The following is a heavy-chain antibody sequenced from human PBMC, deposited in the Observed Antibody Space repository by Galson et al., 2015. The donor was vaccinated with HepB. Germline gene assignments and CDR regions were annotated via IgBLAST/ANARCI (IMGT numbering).Heavy chain of an antibody. D-gene: IGHD3-3*01. Sequence: SLRLSCAASGFTFSNYAMHWVRQAPGKGLEWVAVISYDGTNKYYADSVKGRFTISRDNSKNTLYLQMNSLRAEDTAVYYCAKDQFLEWLLLGYYFDYWGQGTLVTVSS. V-gene: IGHV3-30-3*01. CDR2: ISYDGTNK. CDR3: AKDQFLEWLLLGYYFDY. J-gene: IGHJ4*02. CDR1: GFTFSNYA.